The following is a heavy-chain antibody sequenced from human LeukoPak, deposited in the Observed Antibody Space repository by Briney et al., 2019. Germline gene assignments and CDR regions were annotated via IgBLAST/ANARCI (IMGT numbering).Heavy chain of an antibody. Sequence: NPSETLSLTCTVSGGSISSYYWGWIRQPPGKGLEWIGYISYSGSTNYNPSLKSRVTILVDTSKNQFSLKLSSVTAADTAVYYCARYVWGSYPTFEDYWGQGTLVTVSS. V-gene: IGHV4-59*01. CDR3: ARYVWGSYPTFEDY. J-gene: IGHJ4*02. CDR2: ISYSGST. D-gene: IGHD3-16*02. CDR1: GGSISSYY.